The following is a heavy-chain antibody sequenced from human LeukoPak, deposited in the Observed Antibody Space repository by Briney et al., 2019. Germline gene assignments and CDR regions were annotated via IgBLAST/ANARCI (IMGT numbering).Heavy chain of an antibody. Sequence: GASVKVSCKASGYTFTSYAMHWVRQAPGQRLEWMGWSNAGNGNTKYSQKLQGRVTMTTDTSTSTAYMELRSLRSDDTAVYYCAREGNYGDSPYWGQGTLVTVSS. J-gene: IGHJ4*02. CDR3: AREGNYGDSPY. CDR1: GYTFTSYA. V-gene: IGHV1-3*01. D-gene: IGHD4-17*01. CDR2: SNAGNGNT.